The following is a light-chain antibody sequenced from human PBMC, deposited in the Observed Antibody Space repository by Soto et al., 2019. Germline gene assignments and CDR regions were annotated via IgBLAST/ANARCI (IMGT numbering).Light chain of an antibody. CDR1: QSVSSSY. J-gene: IGKJ1*01. Sequence: EIVLTQSPGTLSLSPGERATLSCRASQSVSSSYLAWYQQKPGQAPRLLIYGASGRATSIPDRFSGSGSGTDFTRTITRLEPEDYAVYYCQQYCSSPWPFGQGTKVEIK. V-gene: IGKV3-20*01. CDR3: QQYCSSPWP. CDR2: GAS.